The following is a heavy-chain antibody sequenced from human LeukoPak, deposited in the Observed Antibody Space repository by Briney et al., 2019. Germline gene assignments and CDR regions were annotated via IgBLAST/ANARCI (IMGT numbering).Heavy chain of an antibody. CDR2: TYYWSKWYY. D-gene: IGHD7-27*01. J-gene: IGHJ4*02. CDR3: TRELPWGPADY. V-gene: IGHV6-1*01. CDR1: GDSVSGSGVG. Sequence: SQTLSLTCAISGDSVSGSGVGWHWIRQSPSRGLEWLGKTYYWSKWYYDYAISVKSRITIIPDTSKNQFSLQLDSVTPEDTAVYYCTRELPWGPADYWGQGTLVTVSS.